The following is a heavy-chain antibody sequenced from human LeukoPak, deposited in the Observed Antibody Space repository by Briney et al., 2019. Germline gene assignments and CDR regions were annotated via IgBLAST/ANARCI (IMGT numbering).Heavy chain of an antibody. D-gene: IGHD6-13*01. Sequence: GGSLSLSCTASGLTFGSYDMHWVRQVTGKGVEWVSAIGTVGDTHYQGSVKGRFTISRENAKNSVYLQMNNLRAGDTAVYYCSTGGAPAGHAYHVWGQGTMVTVSS. J-gene: IGHJ3*01. V-gene: IGHV3-13*01. CDR3: STGGAPAGHAYHV. CDR2: IGTVGDT. CDR1: GLTFGSYD.